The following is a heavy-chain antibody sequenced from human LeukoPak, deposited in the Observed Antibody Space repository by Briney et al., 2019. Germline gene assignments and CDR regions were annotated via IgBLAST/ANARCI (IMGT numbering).Heavy chain of an antibody. D-gene: IGHD3-3*01. CDR3: ARHTWRITTPNWYDR. Sequence: PSETLSLTCAVFGGSFSGYFWSWIRQPPGKGLEWIGEINHSGSTNYNPSLKSRVSIIADTSKNQFSLKLRSVTAADTALYYCARHTWRITTPNWYDRWGQGTLVTVSS. CDR2: INHSGST. V-gene: IGHV4-34*01. J-gene: IGHJ5*02. CDR1: GGSFSGYF.